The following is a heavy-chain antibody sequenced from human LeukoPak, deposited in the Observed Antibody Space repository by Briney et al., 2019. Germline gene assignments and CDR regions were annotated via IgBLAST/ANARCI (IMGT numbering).Heavy chain of an antibody. CDR2: ISSSSSTI. J-gene: IGHJ4*02. CDR3: ARIDQYCSSTSCYVYFDY. V-gene: IGHV3-48*01. Sequence: GGSLRLSCAASGFTVSSYSMNWVRQAPGKGLEWVSYISSSSSTIYYADSVKGRFTISRDNAKNSLYLQMNSLRAEDTAVYYCARIDQYCSSTSCYVYFDYWGQGTLVTVSS. D-gene: IGHD2-2*01. CDR1: GFTVSSYS.